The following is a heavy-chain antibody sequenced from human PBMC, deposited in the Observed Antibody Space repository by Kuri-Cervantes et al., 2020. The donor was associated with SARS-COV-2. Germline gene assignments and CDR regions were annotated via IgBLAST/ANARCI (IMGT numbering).Heavy chain of an antibody. D-gene: IGHD2-8*01. CDR2: IRYDGSNK. CDR1: GFTFSSYG. Sequence: GESLKISCAASGFTFSSYGVHWVRQAPGKGLEWVAFIRYDGSNKYYADSVKGRFTISRDNAKNSLFLQMNSLRADDTAVYYCARGGEDFVQETRNWFEPWGRGTQVTVSS. J-gene: IGHJ5*02. CDR3: ARGGEDFVQETRNWFEP. V-gene: IGHV3-30*02.